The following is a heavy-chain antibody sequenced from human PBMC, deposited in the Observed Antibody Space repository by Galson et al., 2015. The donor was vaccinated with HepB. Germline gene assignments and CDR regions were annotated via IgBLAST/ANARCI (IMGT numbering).Heavy chain of an antibody. CDR1: GFTSSSYW. V-gene: IGHV3-7*03. J-gene: IGHJ6*03. CDR3: ARDLSLYQLLYGSGYYYYMDV. Sequence: SLRLSCAASGFTSSSYWMSWVRQAPGKGLEWVANIKQDGSEKYYVDSVKGRFTISRDNAKNSLYLQMNSLRAEYTAVYYCARDLSLYQLLYGSGYYYYMDVWGKGTTATVSS. D-gene: IGHD2-2*02. CDR2: IKQDGSEK.